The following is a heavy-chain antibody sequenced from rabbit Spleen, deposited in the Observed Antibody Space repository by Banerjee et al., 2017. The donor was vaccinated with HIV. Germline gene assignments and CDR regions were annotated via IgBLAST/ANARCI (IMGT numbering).Heavy chain of an antibody. CDR2: IGVSSGNI. CDR3: ARTGYAGAGYARDINL. V-gene: IGHV1S40*01. J-gene: IGHJ4*01. D-gene: IGHD4-2*01. CDR1: SSSDY. Sequence: SSSDYMCWVHQAPGKGLEWIACIGVSSGNIFYANWAKGRFTISKTSSTTVTLQMTSLTAADTATYFRARTGYAGAGYARDINLWGPGTLVTVS.